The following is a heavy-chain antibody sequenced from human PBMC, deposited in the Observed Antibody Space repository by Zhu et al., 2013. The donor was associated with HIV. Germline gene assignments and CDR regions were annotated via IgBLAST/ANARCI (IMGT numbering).Heavy chain of an antibody. D-gene: IGHD2-21*02. CDR2: INAGNGNT. CDR3: ARQGDNIDY. Sequence: QVQLVQSGAEVKKPGASVKVSCKASGYTFINYAINWVRLAPGQRLEWMGWINAGNGNTKYSQKFQDRVTIKTDTSATTAYLEMNSLTSEDTAIYYCARQGDNIDYWGQGTLVTVSS. CDR1: GYTFINYA. V-gene: IGHV1-3*01. J-gene: IGHJ4*02.